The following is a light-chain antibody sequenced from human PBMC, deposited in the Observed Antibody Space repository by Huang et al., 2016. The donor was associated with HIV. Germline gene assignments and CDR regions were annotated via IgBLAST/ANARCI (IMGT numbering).Light chain of an antibody. CDR2: DMS. J-gene: IGKJ4*01. CDR3: QQRSDWPLT. V-gene: IGKV3-11*01. CDR1: HSLGGN. Sequence: EIVLTQSPATLSLSPGESAALFCMASHSLGGNLAWYQPRPGQAPRLLIYDMSNRATGIPARFTGSGSGTDYTLTISSLEREDFAVYYCQQRSDWPLTFGGGTKVDIK.